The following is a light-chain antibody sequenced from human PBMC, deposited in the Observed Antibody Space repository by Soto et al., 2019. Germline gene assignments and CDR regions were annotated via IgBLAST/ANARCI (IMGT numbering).Light chain of an antibody. V-gene: IGKV3-15*01. CDR3: QQYNNWPPRT. CDR2: GAS. Sequence: EIVMTQSPATLSMSPGERATLSCRASQSVNCNLAWYRQRPGQAPRLRIYGASTRATGIPARFSGSGSGTEFTLTISSLQSEDFAVYYCQQYNNWPPRTFGQGTKVDIK. CDR1: QSVNCN. J-gene: IGKJ1*01.